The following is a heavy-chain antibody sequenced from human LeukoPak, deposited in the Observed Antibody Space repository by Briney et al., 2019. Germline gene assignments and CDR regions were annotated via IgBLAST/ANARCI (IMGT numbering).Heavy chain of an antibody. V-gene: IGHV4-59*01. D-gene: IGHD3-22*01. CDR2: IYYSGST. CDR1: GGSISSYY. Sequence: SETLSLTCTVSGGSISSYYWSWLRQPPGKGLEWIGYIYYSGSTNYNPSLKSRVTISVDTSKNQFSLKLSSVTAADTAVYYCARSYDSSGYWQFDYWGQGTLVTVSS. CDR3: ARSYDSSGYWQFDY. J-gene: IGHJ4*02.